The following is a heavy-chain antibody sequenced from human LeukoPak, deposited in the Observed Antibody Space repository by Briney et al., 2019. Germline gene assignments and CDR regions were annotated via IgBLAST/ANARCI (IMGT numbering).Heavy chain of an antibody. V-gene: IGHV3-30*03. Sequence: GGSLRLSCAASGFTFSSYSMNWVRQAPGKGLEWVAVISYDGSNKYYADSVKGRFTISRDNSKNTLYLQMNSLRAEDTAVYYCARDLQSMLSNYYGMDVWGQGTTVTVSS. J-gene: IGHJ6*02. CDR2: ISYDGSNK. CDR3: ARDLQSMLSNYYGMDV. CDR1: GFTFSSYS. D-gene: IGHD2-8*01.